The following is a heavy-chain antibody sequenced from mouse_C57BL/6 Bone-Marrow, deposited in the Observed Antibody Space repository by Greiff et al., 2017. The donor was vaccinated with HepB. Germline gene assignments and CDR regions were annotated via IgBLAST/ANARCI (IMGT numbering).Heavy chain of an antibody. J-gene: IGHJ2*01. V-gene: IGHV5-4*03. D-gene: IGHD1-1*01. CDR1: GFTFSSYA. Sequence: DVMLVESGGGLVKPGGSLKLSCAASGFTFSSYAMSWVRQTPEKRLEWVATISDGGSYTYYPDNVKGRFTISRDNAKNNLYLQMSHLKSEDTAMYYCARRVDYYGSSYYFDYWGQGTTLTVSS. CDR3: ARRVDYYGSSYYFDY. CDR2: ISDGGSYT.